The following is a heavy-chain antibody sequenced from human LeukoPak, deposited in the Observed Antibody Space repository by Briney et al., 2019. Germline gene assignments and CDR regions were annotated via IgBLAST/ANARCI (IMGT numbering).Heavy chain of an antibody. J-gene: IGHJ6*02. CDR3: ARGSTVTTPGGMDV. V-gene: IGHV4-34*01. CDR2: INHSGST. Sequence: SETLSLTCAVYGRSFSGYYWSWIRQPPGKGLEWIGEINHSGSTNYNPSLKSRVTISVDTSKNQFSLKLSSVTAADTAVYYCARGSTVTTPGGMDVWGQGTTVTVSS. CDR1: GRSFSGYY. D-gene: IGHD4-17*01.